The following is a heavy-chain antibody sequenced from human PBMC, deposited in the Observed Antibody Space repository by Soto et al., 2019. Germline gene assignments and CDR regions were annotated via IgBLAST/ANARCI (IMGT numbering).Heavy chain of an antibody. CDR1: GYTLTIYY. V-gene: IGHV1-46*01. J-gene: IGHJ4*02. D-gene: IGHD6-13*01. CDR3: ARDQPAAAGYYFDY. Sequence: VSVKVSCRASGYTLTIYYILWVRQAPGKELPCLRLINSSGGSTSCAQRCQGRGSIARDRSTRTVYMDLRTLRAKHTPVYPCARDQPAAAGYYFDYCGRGTRVTACS. CDR2: INSSGGST.